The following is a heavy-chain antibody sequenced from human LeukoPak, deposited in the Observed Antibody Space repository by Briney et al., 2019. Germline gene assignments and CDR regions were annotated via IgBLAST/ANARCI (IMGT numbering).Heavy chain of an antibody. J-gene: IGHJ4*02. CDR2: IYYSGST. D-gene: IGHD3-10*01. V-gene: IGHV4-59*08. CDR1: GDSMSRYY. Sequence: PGETLSLTCTVSGDSMSRYYWSWIRQPPGKGLEWIGYIYYSGSTNYNPSLKSRVTISVDTFKKQCSLKLSSVTAADTAVYYCARSSTMVRGVMDYWGQGTLVTVSS. CDR3: ARSSTMVRGVMDY.